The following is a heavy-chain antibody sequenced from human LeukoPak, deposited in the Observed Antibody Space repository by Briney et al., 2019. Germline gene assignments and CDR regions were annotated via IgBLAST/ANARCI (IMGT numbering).Heavy chain of an antibody. J-gene: IGHJ4*02. V-gene: IGHV3-21*04. CDR1: GFTFSSYS. D-gene: IGHD6-19*01. Sequence: GGSLRLSCAASGFTFSSYSMNWVRQAPGKGLEWVSSISSSSSYIYYADSVKGRFTISRDNSKNTLYLQMNSLRAEDTAVYYCAKGSGWDPRNYFDYWGQGTLVTVSS. CDR3: AKGSGWDPRNYFDY. CDR2: ISSSSSYI.